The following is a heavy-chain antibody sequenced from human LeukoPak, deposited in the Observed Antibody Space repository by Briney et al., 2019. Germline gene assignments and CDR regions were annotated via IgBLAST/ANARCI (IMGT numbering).Heavy chain of an antibody. V-gene: IGHV3-30*04. Sequence: PGGSLRLSCAASGFTFNTYAMHWVRQAPGKGLEWVTVISYDGNTKYYADSVKGRFTISRDNSKNTLYMQMNSLRAEDMAVYYCARDQGGDGGLDYWGQGVLVTVSS. CDR3: ARDQGGDGGLDY. J-gene: IGHJ4*02. CDR1: GFTFNTYA. D-gene: IGHD2-21*01. CDR2: ISYDGNTK.